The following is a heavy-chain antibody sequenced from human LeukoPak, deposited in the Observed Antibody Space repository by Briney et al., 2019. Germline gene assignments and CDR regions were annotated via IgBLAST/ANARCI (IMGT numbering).Heavy chain of an antibody. CDR1: GYTFTSYY. CDR2: INPSGGST. V-gene: IGHV1-46*01. Sequence: ASVKVSCKASGYTFTSYYMHWARQAPGQGLEWMGIINPSGGSTSYAQKFQGRVTMTRDMSTSTVYMELSSLRSEDTAVYYCARGSEVDAFDIWGQGTMVTVSS. CDR3: ARGSEVDAFDI. J-gene: IGHJ3*02.